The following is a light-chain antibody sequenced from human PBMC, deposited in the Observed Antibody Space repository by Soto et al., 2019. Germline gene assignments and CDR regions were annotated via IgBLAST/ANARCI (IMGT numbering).Light chain of an antibody. CDR3: QQYNTSPRT. J-gene: IGKJ1*01. Sequence: ENVLTQPPATLSVSPGERATLSCRASQSVSSNLAWYQQKPGQAPRLLIYGASNRATGIPDRFSGSGSGTDFTLTISRLEPEDFAVYYCQQYNTSPRTFGQGAKV. CDR1: QSVSSN. V-gene: IGKV3-20*01. CDR2: GAS.